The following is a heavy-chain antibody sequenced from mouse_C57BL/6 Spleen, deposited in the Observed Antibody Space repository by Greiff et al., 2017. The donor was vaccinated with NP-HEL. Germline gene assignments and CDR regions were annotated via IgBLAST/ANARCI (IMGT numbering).Heavy chain of an antibody. V-gene: IGHV5-17*01. D-gene: IGHD1-1*01. CDR3: ARPGSSYVNYYAMDY. CDR2: ISSGSSTI. CDR1: GFTFSDYG. Sequence: EVNLVESGGGLVKPGGSLKLSCAASGFTFSDYGMHWVRQAPEKGLEWVAYISSGSSTIYYADTVKGRFTISRDNAKNTLFLQMTSLRSEDTAMYYCARPGSSYVNYYAMDYWGQGTSVTVSS. J-gene: IGHJ4*01.